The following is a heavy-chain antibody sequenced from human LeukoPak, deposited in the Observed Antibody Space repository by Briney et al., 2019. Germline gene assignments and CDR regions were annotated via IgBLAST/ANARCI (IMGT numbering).Heavy chain of an antibody. CDR2: ISGVGGGT. Sequence: PGGSLRLSCAASGFTFSSYAMSWVRQAPGKGLEWVSAISGVGGGTYYADSVKGRFTISRDNSKNTLYLQMNSLRAEDTAVYYCAKDYTGSTSCYDYWGQGTLVTVFS. D-gene: IGHD2-2*01. CDR1: GFTFSSYA. CDR3: AKDYTGSTSCYDY. V-gene: IGHV3-23*01. J-gene: IGHJ4*02.